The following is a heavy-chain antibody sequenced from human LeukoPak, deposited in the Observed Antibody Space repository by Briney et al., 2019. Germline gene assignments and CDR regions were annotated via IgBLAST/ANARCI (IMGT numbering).Heavy chain of an antibody. CDR1: GGSISSYY. Sequence: KRSETMSLTSTVSGGSISSYYWSWIRQPPGKGLEWIGYNYYGGSTNYNPSLKSRVTISVDTSKNQFSLKLRSVTAADTAVYYCARVGGGSSGWYPWDQGTVATVSS. V-gene: IGHV4-59*01. CDR2: NYYGGST. CDR3: ARVGGGSSGWYP. J-gene: IGHJ1*01. D-gene: IGHD6-19*01.